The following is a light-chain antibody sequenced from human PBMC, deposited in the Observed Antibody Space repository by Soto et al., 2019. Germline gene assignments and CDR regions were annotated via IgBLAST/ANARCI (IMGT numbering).Light chain of an antibody. CDR1: SSNIGAGYD. Sequence: QSVLPQPPSVSGAPGQRVTISCTGSSSNIGAGYDVHWYQQLPGTAPKLLIYGNNNRPSGVPDRFSGSKSGTSASLAITGLQAEDEADYYCQSYDNSLSGSYVFGTGTKVTVL. CDR2: GNN. J-gene: IGLJ1*01. V-gene: IGLV1-40*01. CDR3: QSYDNSLSGSYV.